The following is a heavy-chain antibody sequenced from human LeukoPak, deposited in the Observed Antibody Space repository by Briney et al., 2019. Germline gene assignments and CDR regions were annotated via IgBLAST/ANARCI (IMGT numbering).Heavy chain of an antibody. D-gene: IGHD5-18*01. V-gene: IGHV3-23*01. J-gene: IGHJ4*02. CDR3: AKDFGGGYSYGSWGYYFDY. CDR2: ISGSGGNT. Sequence: PVGSLRLSCAASGFTFSSYAMSCVRQAPGQGLECFSAISGSGGNTFYADSLKGRFTISRDNSKNTLYLQMNNLRAEDTAVYYCAKDFGGGYSYGSWGYYFDYWGQGTLVTVSS. CDR1: GFTFSSYA.